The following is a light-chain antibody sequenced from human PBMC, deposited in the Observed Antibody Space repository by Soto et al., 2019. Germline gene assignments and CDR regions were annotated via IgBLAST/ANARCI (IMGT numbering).Light chain of an antibody. V-gene: IGLV2-14*01. Sequence: QSVPTQPVSVSGSPGPSITISCSGTSSDVGAYNYVSWYQQHPDKAPKLMIYEVTTRPSGVSDRFSGSKSGNTASLTISGLQAEDEADYHCSSYSSNSTLYVFGTGTKVTVL. J-gene: IGLJ1*01. CDR2: EVT. CDR3: SSYSSNSTLYV. CDR1: SSDVGAYNY.